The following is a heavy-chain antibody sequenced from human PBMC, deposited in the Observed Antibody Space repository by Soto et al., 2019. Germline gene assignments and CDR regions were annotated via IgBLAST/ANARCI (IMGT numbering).Heavy chain of an antibody. CDR2: IYYSGST. D-gene: IGHD2-21*02. CDR3: AILSRPTAYYYYYMDV. V-gene: IGHV4-59*08. Sequence: SETLSLTCTVSGDSVNGYYWSWIRQPPGRGLECIGYIYYSGSTNYSPSLKSRVTMSVDTSKNQFSLKLSSVTAADTAVYYCAILSRPTAYYYYYMDVWGKGDTVTVSS. J-gene: IGHJ6*03. CDR1: GDSVNGYY.